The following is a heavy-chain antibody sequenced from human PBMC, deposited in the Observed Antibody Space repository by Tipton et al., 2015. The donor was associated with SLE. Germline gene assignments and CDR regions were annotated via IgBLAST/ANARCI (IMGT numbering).Heavy chain of an antibody. V-gene: IGHV3-23*01. CDR2: VTVNGLRT. CDR1: GFTFNKYA. CDR3: AKGSGEYDGSPDS. Sequence: SLRLSCAASGFTFNKYAMNWVRQAPVKGLEWVSSVTVNGLRTFYAGSVKGRFIISRDNAKNTLYLQMNGLRVEDTAIYFCAKGSGEYDGSPDSWGQGTLVTVSS. J-gene: IGHJ4*02. D-gene: IGHD3-10*01.